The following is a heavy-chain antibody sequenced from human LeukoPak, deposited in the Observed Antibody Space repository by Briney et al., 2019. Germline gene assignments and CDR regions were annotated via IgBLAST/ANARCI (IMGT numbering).Heavy chain of an antibody. D-gene: IGHD3-22*01. CDR3: AREGLVVDPALDY. CDR2: ISSSSSTI. J-gene: IGHJ4*02. Sequence: GGSLRLSCAASGFTFSDYWMNWVRQAPGKGLEWVSYISSSSSTIYYADSVKGRFTISRDNAKNSLYLQMNSLRAEDTAVYYCAREGLVVDPALDYWGQGTLVTVSS. CDR1: GFTFSDYW. V-gene: IGHV3-48*01.